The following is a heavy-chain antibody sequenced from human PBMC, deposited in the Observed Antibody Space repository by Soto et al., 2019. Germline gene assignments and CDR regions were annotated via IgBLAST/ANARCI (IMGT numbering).Heavy chain of an antibody. Sequence: ASVKVSCKASGYTFRGYYIHWVRQAPGQGPEWMGWINPNNGDTKYAQKFQGRVTMTRDMSISTLYMNLNRLTSQDTAVYYCATVGAAAANYGLDVSGPGTTLTVYS. J-gene: IGHJ6*02. CDR2: INPNNGDT. CDR1: GYTFRGYY. CDR3: ATVGAAAANYGLDV. D-gene: IGHD6-13*01. V-gene: IGHV1-2*02.